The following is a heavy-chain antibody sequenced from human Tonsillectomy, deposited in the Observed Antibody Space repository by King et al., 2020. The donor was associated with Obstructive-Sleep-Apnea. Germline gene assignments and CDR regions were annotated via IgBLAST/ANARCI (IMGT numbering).Heavy chain of an antibody. D-gene: IGHD2-8*02. J-gene: IGHJ4*02. V-gene: IGHV3-30*04. CDR1: GFTLSAYV. Sequence: VQLVESGGGVVQPWRSLRLSCVASGFTLSAYVIHWVRQAPGKGLEWVAVTSKEGRNRFSADSVKGRITMSRDNSKNTVYVQLNSLRVDETAMYFCARDRGLWSAFDYWGQGSLVTVSS. CDR3: ARDRGLWSAFDY. CDR2: TSKEGRNR.